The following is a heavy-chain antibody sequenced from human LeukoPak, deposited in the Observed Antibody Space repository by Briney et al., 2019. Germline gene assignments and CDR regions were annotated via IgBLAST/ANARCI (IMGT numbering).Heavy chain of an antibody. D-gene: IGHD4-11*01. CDR2: IKQSGTEK. CDR3: ARGKTTVTPGYFDY. J-gene: IGHJ4*02. Sequence: GGSLRLSCAASGFTFSSYWMSWVRQAPGKGLEWVANIKQSGTEKYYVDSVKGRFTTSRDNAKNSLYLQMNSLRAEDTAVYYCARGKTTVTPGYFDYWGQGTLVTVSS. V-gene: IGHV3-7*01. CDR1: GFTFSSYW.